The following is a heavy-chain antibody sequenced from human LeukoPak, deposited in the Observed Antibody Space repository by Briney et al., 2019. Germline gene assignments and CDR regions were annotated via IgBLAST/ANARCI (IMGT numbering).Heavy chain of an antibody. J-gene: IGHJ4*02. D-gene: IGHD2-15*01. Sequence: SETLSLTCAVSGGSISSSYWSWIRQPPGKGLEWIGYIYTSGSTNYNPSLKSRVTISVDTSKNQFSLNLCSVTAADTAVYYCARRRSGGRDFDYWGQGTLVAVSS. CDR1: GGSISSSY. V-gene: IGHV4-4*09. CDR2: IYTSGST. CDR3: ARRRSGGRDFDY.